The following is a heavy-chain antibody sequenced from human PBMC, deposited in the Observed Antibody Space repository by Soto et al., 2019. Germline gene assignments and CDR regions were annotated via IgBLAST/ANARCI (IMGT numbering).Heavy chain of an antibody. J-gene: IGHJ4*02. D-gene: IGHD3-16*01. V-gene: IGHV3-33*01. CDR1: GFTFSSHG. Sequence: QVQLVQSGGGVVQPGRSLILSCAASGFTFSSHGMHWVRQAPGKGLEWVAVIWYDGSNKYYADSVKGRFTISRDNTKNMLYWQMSSLRVEDTAIYYCARWGPDRGSDYWGQGSLVTVSS. CDR2: IWYDGSNK. CDR3: ARWGPDRGSDY.